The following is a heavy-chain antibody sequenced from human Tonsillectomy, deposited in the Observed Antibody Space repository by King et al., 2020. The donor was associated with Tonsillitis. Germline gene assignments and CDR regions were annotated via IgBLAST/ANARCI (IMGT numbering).Heavy chain of an antibody. CDR3: AKLYEITMVRGVYFDY. D-gene: IGHD3-10*01. J-gene: IGHJ4*02. CDR1: GFTFSSYA. CDR2: ISGSGGST. Sequence: VQLVESGGGLVQPGGSLRLSCAASGFTFSSYAMSWVRQAPGKGLEWVSAISGSGGSTYYADSVKGRFTISRDNSKNTLYLQMNRLRAEDTAVYYCAKLYEITMVRGVYFDYWGQGTLVTVSS. V-gene: IGHV3-23*04.